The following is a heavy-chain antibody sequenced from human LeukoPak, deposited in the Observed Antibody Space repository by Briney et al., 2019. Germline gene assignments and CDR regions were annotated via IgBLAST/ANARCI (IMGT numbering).Heavy chain of an antibody. Sequence: SETLSLTCTVSGGSISSYYWSWIRQPPGKGLEWIGYIYYSGSTNYNPSLKSRVTISVDTSKNQFSLKLSSVTAADTAVYYCARDVGYDSSGSYYALWGQGTLVTVSS. CDR1: GGSISSYY. CDR3: ARDVGYDSSGSYYAL. J-gene: IGHJ4*02. D-gene: IGHD3-22*01. CDR2: IYYSGST. V-gene: IGHV4-59*01.